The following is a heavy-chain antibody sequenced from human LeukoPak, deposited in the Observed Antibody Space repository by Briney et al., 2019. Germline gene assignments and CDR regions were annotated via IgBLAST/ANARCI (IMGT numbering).Heavy chain of an antibody. J-gene: IGHJ3*02. CDR3: ASAGPRIAAAGTYAFDI. CDR2: IYHSGST. Sequence: PSETLSLTCAVSGGSVSNDDFYWVWIRQPPGKGLEWIGEIYHSGSTNYNPSLKSRVTISVDKSKNQFSLKLSSVTAADTAVYYCASAGPRIAAAGTYAFDIWGQGTMVTVSS. V-gene: IGHV4-39*07. D-gene: IGHD6-13*01. CDR1: GGSVSNDDFY.